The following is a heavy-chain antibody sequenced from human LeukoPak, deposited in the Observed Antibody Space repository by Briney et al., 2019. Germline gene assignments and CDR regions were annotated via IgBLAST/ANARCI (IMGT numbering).Heavy chain of an antibody. CDR3: ARGLHQGYYDYVWGSYRYYYFDY. CDR1: GVSFSGYY. D-gene: IGHD3-16*02. V-gene: IGHV4-34*01. CDR2: INHSGST. Sequence: PSETLSLTCAVYGVSFSGYYWSWIRQPPGKGLEWIGEINHSGSTNYNPSLKSRVTISVDTSKNQFSLKLSSVTAADTAVYYCARGLHQGYYDYVWGSYRYYYFDYWGQGTLVTVSS. J-gene: IGHJ4*02.